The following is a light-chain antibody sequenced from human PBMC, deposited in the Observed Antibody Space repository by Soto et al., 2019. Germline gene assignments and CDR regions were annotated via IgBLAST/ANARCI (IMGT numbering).Light chain of an antibody. CDR1: QSISSW. V-gene: IGKV1-5*03. J-gene: IGKJ4*01. Sequence: DIQVTQSPSTLSASVGDRVTITCRASQSISSWLAWYQQKPGKAPKLLIYKASSLQSGVPSRFRGKGSGTEFTLTISSLQPDDFATYYCQQYHSYSTFGGGTKVEIK. CDR2: KAS. CDR3: QQYHSYST.